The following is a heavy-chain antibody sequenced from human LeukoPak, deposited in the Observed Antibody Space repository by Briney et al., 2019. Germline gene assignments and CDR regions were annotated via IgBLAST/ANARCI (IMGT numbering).Heavy chain of an antibody. CDR1: GFTFSSYW. CDR3: ARARGDGYQWYFDL. D-gene: IGHD5-24*01. CDR2: IKQDGSEK. Sequence: GGSLRLSCAASGFTFSSYWMNWVRQAPGKGLEWVANIKQDGSEKNYVDFVKGRFTISRDNTKNSLDLQMNSLRAEDTAVYYCARARGDGYQWYFDLWGRGTLVTVSS. V-gene: IGHV3-7*01. J-gene: IGHJ2*01.